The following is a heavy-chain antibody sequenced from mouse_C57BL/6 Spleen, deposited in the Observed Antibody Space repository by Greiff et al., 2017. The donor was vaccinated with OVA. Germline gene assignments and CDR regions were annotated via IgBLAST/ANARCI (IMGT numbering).Heavy chain of an antibody. CDR2: IRLKSDNYAT. CDR1: GFTFGNYW. J-gene: IGHJ2*01. D-gene: IGHD1-1*01. V-gene: IGHV6-3*01. CDR3: TVITTVRYFDY. Sequence: EVKVEESGGGLVQPGGSMKLSCVASGFTFGNYWMNWVRQSPEKGLEWVAQIRLKSDNYATHYAESVKGRFTISRDDSKSSVYLQMNNLRAEDTGIYYCTVITTVRYFDYWGQGTTLTVSS.